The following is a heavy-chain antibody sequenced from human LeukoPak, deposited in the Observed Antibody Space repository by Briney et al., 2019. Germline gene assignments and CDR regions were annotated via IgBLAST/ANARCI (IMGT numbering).Heavy chain of an antibody. D-gene: IGHD1-26*01. CDR2: IIPIFGTA. J-gene: IGHJ6*03. CDR1: GGTFSSYA. Sequence: ASVKVSCKASGGTFSSYAISWVRQAPGQELEWMGGIIPIFGTANYAQKFQGRVTITADESTSTAYMELSSLRSEGTAVYYCARGAGELLRYYYYRDVWGRGTTATVSS. V-gene: IGHV1-69*13. CDR3: ARGAGELLRYYYYRDV.